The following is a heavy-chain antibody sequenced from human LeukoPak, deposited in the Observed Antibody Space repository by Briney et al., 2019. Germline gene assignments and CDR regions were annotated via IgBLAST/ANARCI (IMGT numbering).Heavy chain of an antibody. CDR2: IKPDGGHQ. CDR1: GLAFSDDG. CDR3: ASTFPYCGGGSCAL. Sequence: GSLRLSCAASGLAFSDDGMSWICQAPGKGLDWVANIKPDGGHQNYVDSVKSRCTISRDNAKSSLYLQMNSLRAEDTAIYYCASTFPYCGGGSCALGGQGTLVTVSS. J-gene: IGHJ4*02. V-gene: IGHV3-7*01. D-gene: IGHD2-15*01.